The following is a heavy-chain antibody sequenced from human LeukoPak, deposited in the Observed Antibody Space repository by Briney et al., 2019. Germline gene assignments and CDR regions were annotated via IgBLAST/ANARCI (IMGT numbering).Heavy chain of an antibody. J-gene: IGHJ4*02. Sequence: ASVKVSCKASGYTFTSYGISWVRQAPGKGLEWMGGFDPEDGETIYAQKFQGRVTMTEDTSTDTAYMELSSLRSDDTDVYYCVGGIVGATIDYWGQGTLVTVSS. CDR1: GYTFTSYG. D-gene: IGHD1-26*01. V-gene: IGHV1-24*01. CDR3: VGGIVGATIDY. CDR2: FDPEDGET.